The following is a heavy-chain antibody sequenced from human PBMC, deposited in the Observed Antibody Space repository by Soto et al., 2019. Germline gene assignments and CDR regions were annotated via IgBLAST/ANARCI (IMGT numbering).Heavy chain of an antibody. CDR3: ARVVPGAEAWFGP. V-gene: IGHV3-74*01. CDR2: INSDGTRI. J-gene: IGHJ5*02. D-gene: IGHD2-2*01. CDR1: GFTFTNYR. Sequence: GGSLRLSCAASGFTFTNYRIHWVRQAPGKGLVWVARINSDGTRINYADSVKGRFTISRDNAKNTVFLQMNSLRPDDTAVYYCARVVPGAEAWFGPWGQGTLVTVSS.